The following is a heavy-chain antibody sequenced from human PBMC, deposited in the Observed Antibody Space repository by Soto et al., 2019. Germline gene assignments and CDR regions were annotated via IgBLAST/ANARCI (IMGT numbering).Heavy chain of an antibody. D-gene: IGHD6-19*01. J-gene: IGHJ6*02. V-gene: IGHV1-69*01. Sequence: QAQLEQSGGEVKKPGSSVKVSCKASRVAFSKFIVTWVRQAPGLGLEWVGGIIPIFCTANYAQKFQGRVTITADESTSTSYMEVNNLRSEDTAVYYCAKVRYSSPLCYYYGMDVWGQGTTVTVSS. CDR3: AKVRYSSPLCYYYGMDV. CDR2: IIPIFCTA. CDR1: RVAFSKFI.